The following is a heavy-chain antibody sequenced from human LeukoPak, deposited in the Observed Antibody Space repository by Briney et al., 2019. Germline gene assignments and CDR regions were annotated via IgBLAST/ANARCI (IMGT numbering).Heavy chain of an antibody. CDR1: GFTFSSYA. Sequence: PGGSLRLSCAASGFTFSSYAMSWVRQAPGKGLEWVSYIGSSSSTIYYADSVEGRFTISRDNAKNSLYLQMNSLRAEDTAVYYCARALPRYSIDGFDIWGQGTMVTVSS. CDR3: ARALPRYSIDGFDI. CDR2: IGSSSSTI. V-gene: IGHV3-48*01. J-gene: IGHJ3*02. D-gene: IGHD5-18*01.